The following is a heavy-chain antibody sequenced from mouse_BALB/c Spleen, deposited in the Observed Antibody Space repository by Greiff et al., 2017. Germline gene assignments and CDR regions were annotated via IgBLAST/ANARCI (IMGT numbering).Heavy chain of an antibody. CDR3: ARTLYGSRGYFDV. V-gene: IGHV1-54*01. D-gene: IGHD1-1*01. CDR2: INPGSGGT. Sequence: QVQLQQSGAELVRPGTSVKVSCKASGYAFTNYLIEWVKQRPGQGLEWIGVINPGSGGTNYNEKFKGKATLTADKSSSTAYMQLSSLTSDDSAVYFCARTLYGSRGYFDVWGAGTTVTVSS. CDR1: GYAFTNYL. J-gene: IGHJ1*01.